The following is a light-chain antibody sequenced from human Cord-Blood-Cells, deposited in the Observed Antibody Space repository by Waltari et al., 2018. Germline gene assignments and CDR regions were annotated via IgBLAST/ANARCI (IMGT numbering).Light chain of an antibody. CDR1: QGISSY. J-gene: IGKJ2*01. Sequence: ASVGDRVTITCRASQGISSYLAWYQQKPGKAPKLLIYAASTLQSGVPSRFSGSGSGTDFTLTISSLQPEDFATHYCQQLNSYHMYTFGQGTKLEIK. CDR2: AAS. V-gene: IGKV1-9*01. CDR3: QQLNSYHMYT.